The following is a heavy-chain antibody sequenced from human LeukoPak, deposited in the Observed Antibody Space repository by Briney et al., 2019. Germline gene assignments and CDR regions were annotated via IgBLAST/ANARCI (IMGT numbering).Heavy chain of an antibody. CDR2: ISPTSGYI. CDR1: GFTFSYYG. V-gene: IGHV3-21*01. CDR3: AREGPTAALFDY. Sequence: PGGSLRLSCAASGFTFSYYGLHWVRQAPGKGLEWVSSISPTSGYIYYADSVKGRFTISRDNAENSLYLLMNSLRAEDTAVYYCAREGPTAALFDYWGQGAQVTVSS. J-gene: IGHJ4*02. D-gene: IGHD4-17*01.